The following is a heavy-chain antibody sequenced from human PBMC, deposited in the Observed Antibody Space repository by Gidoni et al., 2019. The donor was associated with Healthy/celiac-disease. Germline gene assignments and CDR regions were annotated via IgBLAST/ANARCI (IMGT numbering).Heavy chain of an antibody. Sequence: EVQLVESGGGLVQPGGSLRLSCSASGFPFSSYSMTWVRQAPGKGLEWVSYISSSSSTIYYADSVKGRFTISRDNAKNSLYLQMNSLRDEDTAVYYCAREGYYYDSSGYYQRPYYFDYWGQGTLVTVSS. J-gene: IGHJ4*02. CDR3: AREGYYYDSSGYYQRPYYFDY. V-gene: IGHV3-48*02. CDR2: ISSSSSTI. D-gene: IGHD3-22*01. CDR1: GFPFSSYS.